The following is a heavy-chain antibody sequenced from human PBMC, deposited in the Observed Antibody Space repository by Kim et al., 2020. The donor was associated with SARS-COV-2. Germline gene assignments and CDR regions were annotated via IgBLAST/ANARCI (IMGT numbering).Heavy chain of an antibody. CDR3: ARGSVAGTAQNFDY. CDR2: IGTAGDT. J-gene: IGHJ4*02. CDR1: FFPFLLSA. Sequence: SLPLSFPSSFFPFLLSAIHWVRQATGKGMEWVSAIGTAGDTYYPGSVKGRFTISRENDKNSLYLQMNSLRDGDTAVYYCARGSVAGTAQNFDYWGQGTLVTDSS. V-gene: IGHV3-13*01. D-gene: IGHD6-19*01.